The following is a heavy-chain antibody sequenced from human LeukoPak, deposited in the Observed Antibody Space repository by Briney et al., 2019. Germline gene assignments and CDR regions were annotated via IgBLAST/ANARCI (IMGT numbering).Heavy chain of an antibody. CDR2: INPNSGGT. J-gene: IGHJ4*02. Sequence: GASVKVSCKASGYTFTTSGINWVRQAPGQGLEWMGCINPNSGGTNYAQKFQGRVTMTRDTSISTAYMELSRLRSDDTAVYYCARQGVVPAAILGWFDYWGQGTLVTVSS. CDR3: ARQGVVPAAILGWFDY. D-gene: IGHD2-2*02. CDR1: GYTFTTSG. V-gene: IGHV1-2*02.